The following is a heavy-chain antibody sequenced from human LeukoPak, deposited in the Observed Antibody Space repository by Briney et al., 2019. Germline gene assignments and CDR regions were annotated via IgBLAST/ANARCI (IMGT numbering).Heavy chain of an antibody. CDR3: ARGSYYYDSSGTFDY. J-gene: IGHJ4*02. CDR1: GFTFSSYA. D-gene: IGHD3-22*01. Sequence: GGSLRLSCAASGFTFSSYAMHWVRQAPGKGLEWVAVISYDGNNKYYADSVKGRFTISRDNSKNTLYLQMNSLRAEDTAVYYCARGSYYYDSSGTFDYWGQGTLVTVSS. V-gene: IGHV3-30-3*01. CDR2: ISYDGNNK.